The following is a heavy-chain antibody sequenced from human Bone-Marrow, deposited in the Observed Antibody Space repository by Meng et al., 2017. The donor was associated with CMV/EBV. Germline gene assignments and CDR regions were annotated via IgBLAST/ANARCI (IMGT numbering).Heavy chain of an antibody. CDR3: ARDIGNYFDS. D-gene: IGHD1-26*01. CDR2: IYHSGTP. CDR1: GGSLSNHRW. J-gene: IGHJ4*02. V-gene: IGHV4-4*02. Sequence: LTCAVSGGSLSNHRWWPWVRQPPGKGLEWIGEIYHSGTPNYNPSLKSRVSISVDKSKNQFSLRLTSVTAADTAVYYCARDIGNYFDSWGQGALVTVSS.